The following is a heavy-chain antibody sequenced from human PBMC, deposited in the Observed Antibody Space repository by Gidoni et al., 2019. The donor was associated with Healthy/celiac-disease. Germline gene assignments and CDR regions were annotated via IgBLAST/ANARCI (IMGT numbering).Heavy chain of an antibody. V-gene: IGHV1-18*04. J-gene: IGHJ4*02. CDR2: ISAYNGNT. D-gene: IGHD6-19*01. CDR1: GYTFTSYG. CDR3: ARTRVETRRHRAVAAHEDY. Sequence: QVQLVQSGAVAKKPGASVKVSCKVSGYTFTSYGISWLRQAPGQGLEWMGWISAYNGNTNYAQKLQGRVTMTTDTSTSTAYMELRSLRSDDTAVYYCARTRVETRRHRAVAAHEDYWGQGTLVTVSS.